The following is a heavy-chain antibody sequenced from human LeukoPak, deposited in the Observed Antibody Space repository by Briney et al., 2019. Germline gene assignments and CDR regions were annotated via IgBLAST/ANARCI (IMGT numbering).Heavy chain of an antibody. CDR3: AKSTPGYYYYGMDV. V-gene: IGHV3-23*01. Sequence: AGGSLRLSCAASGFTFSSYAMSWVRQAPGKGLEWVSAISGSGGSTYYADSVKGRFTISRDNSKNTLYLQMNSLRAEDTAVYYCAKSTPGYYYYGMDVWGQGTTVTVSS. CDR1: GFTFSSYA. CDR2: ISGSGGST. J-gene: IGHJ6*02.